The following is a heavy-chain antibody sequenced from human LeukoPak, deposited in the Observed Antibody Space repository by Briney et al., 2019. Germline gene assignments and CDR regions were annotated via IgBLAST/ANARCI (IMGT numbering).Heavy chain of an antibody. CDR3: ARGDDMITFGGVIAD. J-gene: IGHJ4*02. Sequence: GASVKVSCKASGYTFTGHYMHWVRQAPGRGLEWMGWINPNSGGTNYAQKFQGRVTMTRDTSISTAYMELSRLRSDDTAVYYCARGDDMITFGGVIADWGQGTLVTVSS. V-gene: IGHV1-2*02. CDR1: GYTFTGHY. CDR2: INPNSGGT. D-gene: IGHD3-16*02.